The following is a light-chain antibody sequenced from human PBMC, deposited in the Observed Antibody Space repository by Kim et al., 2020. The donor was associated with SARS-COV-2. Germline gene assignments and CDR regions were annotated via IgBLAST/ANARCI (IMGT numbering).Light chain of an antibody. CDR3: CSYAGSTTWV. CDR2: EVS. J-gene: IGLJ3*02. Sequence: QSALTQPASVSGSPGQSITISCTGTSSDVGSFNLVSWYQQHPGKAPKLMIYEVSKRPSGVSNRFSGSKSGNTASLTISGLQAEDEADYRCCSYAGSTTWVFGGGTQLTVL. CDR1: SSDVGSFNL. V-gene: IGLV2-23*02.